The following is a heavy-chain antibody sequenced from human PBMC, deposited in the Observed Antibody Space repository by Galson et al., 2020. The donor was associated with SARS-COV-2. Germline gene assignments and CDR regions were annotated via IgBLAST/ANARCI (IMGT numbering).Heavy chain of an antibody. D-gene: IGHD6-13*01. J-gene: IGHJ3*01. CDR1: GFTFSNFG. Sequence: GESLKISCAASGFTFSNFGMHWVRQAPGKGLEWVAVISTDGNNKYDSDSVKGRFTISRDNSNNTLYLQMNSLRPEDTAVYFCARSAYSSTWTLGDAFDVWGQGPLVTVSS. V-gene: IGHV3-30*03. CDR2: ISTDGNNK. CDR3: ARSAYSSTWTLGDAFDV.